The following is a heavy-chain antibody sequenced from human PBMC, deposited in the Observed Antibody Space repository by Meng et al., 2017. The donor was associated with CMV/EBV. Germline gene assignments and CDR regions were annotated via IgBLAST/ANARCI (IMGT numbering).Heavy chain of an antibody. CDR3: ARDTSGGKVLLWFGESQTGLYYGMDV. V-gene: IGHV1-46*01. J-gene: IGHJ6*02. Sequence: ASVKVSCKASGYTFTSYYMHWVRQAPGQGLEWMGIINPSGGSTSYAQKFQGRVTMTRDTSTSTVYMELSSLRSEDTAVYYCARDTSGGKVLLWFGESQTGLYYGMDVWGQGTTVTVSS. CDR2: INPSGGST. CDR1: GYTFTSYY. D-gene: IGHD3-10*01.